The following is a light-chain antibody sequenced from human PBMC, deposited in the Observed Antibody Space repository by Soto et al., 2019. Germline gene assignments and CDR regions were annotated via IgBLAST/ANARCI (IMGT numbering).Light chain of an antibody. CDR1: SGSIASNY. CDR2: EDN. V-gene: IGLV6-57*03. CDR3: QSYHSSLGV. Sequence: NFMLTQPHSVSESPGKTVTISCTRSSGSIASNYVQWYQQRPGSAPTTVIYEDNQRPSGVPDRFSGSIDSSSNSASLTISGLKTEDEADYFCQSYHSSLGVFGGGTKVTVL. J-gene: IGLJ3*02.